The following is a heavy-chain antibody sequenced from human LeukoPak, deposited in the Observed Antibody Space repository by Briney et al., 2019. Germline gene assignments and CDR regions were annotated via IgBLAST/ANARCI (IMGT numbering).Heavy chain of an antibody. D-gene: IGHD5-18*01. V-gene: IGHV3-30*19. CDR1: GFTFRTYS. J-gene: IGHJ3*02. CDR3: ARARSSYGYGDAFDI. Sequence: PGGSLRLSCAASGFTFRTYSMNWVRQAPGKGLEWVAVISYDGSSKYYADSVKGRFTISRDNSKNTLYLQMNSLRAEDTAVYYCARARSSYGYGDAFDIWGQGTMVTVSS. CDR2: ISYDGSSK.